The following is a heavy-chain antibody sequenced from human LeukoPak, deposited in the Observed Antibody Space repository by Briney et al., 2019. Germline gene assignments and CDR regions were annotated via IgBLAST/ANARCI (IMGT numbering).Heavy chain of an antibody. J-gene: IGHJ5*02. CDR2: IDHSGSS. Sequence: PSETLSLTCAVYGGSFSGYYWSWIRQPPGKGLEWIGEIDHSGSSNYNPSLKSRVTISVDTSKNHFSLKLSSLTAADTAVYYCARVRNYYDSRRVGSRTKNWFDPWGQGTLVTVSS. D-gene: IGHD3-22*01. V-gene: IGHV4-34*01. CDR1: GGSFSGYY. CDR3: ARVRNYYDSRRVGSRTKNWFDP.